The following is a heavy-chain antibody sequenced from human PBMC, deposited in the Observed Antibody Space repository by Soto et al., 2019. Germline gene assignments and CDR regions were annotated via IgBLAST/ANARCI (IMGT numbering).Heavy chain of an antibody. CDR1: GYSISSGYY. D-gene: IGHD3-22*01. Sequence: SETLSLTCAVSGYSISSGYYWGWIRQPPGKGLEWIGSIYHSGSTYYNPSLKSRVTISVDTSKNQFSLKLSSVTAADTAVYYCARQYYYDSSGYNDAFDIWDPGTMVTV. CDR2: IYHSGST. CDR3: ARQYYYDSSGYNDAFDI. J-gene: IGHJ3*02. V-gene: IGHV4-38-2*01.